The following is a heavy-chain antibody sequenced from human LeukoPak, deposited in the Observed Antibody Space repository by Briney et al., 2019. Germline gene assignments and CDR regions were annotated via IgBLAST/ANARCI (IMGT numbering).Heavy chain of an antibody. CDR3: ARAMIVGNRAFDI. D-gene: IGHD3-22*01. CDR1: EFTFSSYS. J-gene: IGHJ3*02. CDR2: ISSSSSYI. Sequence: GGSLRLSCAASEFTFSSYSMNWVRQAPGKGLEWVSSISSSSSYIYYADSVKGRFTISRDNAKNSLYLQMNSLRAEDTAVYYCARAMIVGNRAFDIWGQGTMVTVSS. V-gene: IGHV3-21*01.